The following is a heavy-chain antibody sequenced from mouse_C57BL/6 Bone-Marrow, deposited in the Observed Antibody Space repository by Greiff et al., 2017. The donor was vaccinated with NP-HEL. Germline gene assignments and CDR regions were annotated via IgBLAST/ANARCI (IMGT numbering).Heavy chain of an antibody. CDR1: GFNIKDDY. V-gene: IGHV14-4*01. J-gene: IGHJ4*01. Sequence: VQLQQSGAELVRPGASVKLSCTASGFNIKDDYMHWVKQRPEQGLEWIGWIDPENGDTEYASKFQGKATITADTSSNTAYLQLSSRTSEDTAVYYCTTCRHGYAMDYWGQGTSVTVSS. CDR3: TTCRHGYAMDY. CDR2: IDPENGDT.